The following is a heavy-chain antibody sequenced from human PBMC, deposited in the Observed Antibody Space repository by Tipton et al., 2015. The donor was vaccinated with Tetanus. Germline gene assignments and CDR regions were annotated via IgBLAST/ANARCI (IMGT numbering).Heavy chain of an antibody. CDR2: SWYDGTDK. CDR1: GFIFSSYG. V-gene: IGHV3-33*01. CDR3: AREADCSGGSCFSRDFDN. Sequence: SLRLSCAASGFIFSSYGIHWVRQAPGKGLEWVAVSWYDGTDKYYADFVKGRFTISRDNSKNTLYLQMNSLRAEDTAVYYCAREADCSGGSCFSRDFDNWGQGTQVTVSS. J-gene: IGHJ4*02. D-gene: IGHD2-15*01.